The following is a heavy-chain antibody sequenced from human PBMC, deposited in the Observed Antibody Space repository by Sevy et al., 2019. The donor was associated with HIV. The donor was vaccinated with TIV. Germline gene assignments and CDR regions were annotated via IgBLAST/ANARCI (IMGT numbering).Heavy chain of an antibody. CDR3: TRIRGTISLFYYFGMDV. J-gene: IGHJ6*02. CDR1: GFTFGDYA. D-gene: IGHD3-10*01. CDR2: IRSKTFGGTT. V-gene: IGHV3-49*03. Sequence: GGSLRLSCTASGFTFGDYAMSWIRQTPGKGLDWVGLIRSKTFGGTTEYAASVKGSFTISRDDSKSIAYLQMSSLKTEDTAVYYCTRIRGTISLFYYFGMDVWGQGTTVTVSS.